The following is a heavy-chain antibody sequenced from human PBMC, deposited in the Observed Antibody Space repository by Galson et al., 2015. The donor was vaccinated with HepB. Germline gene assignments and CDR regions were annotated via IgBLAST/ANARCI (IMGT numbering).Heavy chain of an antibody. J-gene: IGHJ6*02. CDR3: AKDDMGSGSYLSLPFYYYYGMDV. CDR2: ISGSGGST. CDR1: GFTFSSYA. D-gene: IGHD3-10*01. Sequence: SLRLSCAVSGFTFSSYAMSWVRQAPGKGLEWVSTISGSGGSTYYADSVKGRFTISRDNSKNTLYLQMNSLRAEDTAVYYCAKDDMGSGSYLSLPFYYYYGMDVWGQGTTVTVSS. V-gene: IGHV3-23*01.